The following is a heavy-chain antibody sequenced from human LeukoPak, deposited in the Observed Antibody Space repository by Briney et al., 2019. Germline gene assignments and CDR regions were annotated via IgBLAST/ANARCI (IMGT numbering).Heavy chain of an antibody. CDR3: ARGNSYYGEPTSYYYYYYMDV. D-gene: IGHD4-17*01. Sequence: SETLSLTCTVSGYSISSGYYWGWIRQPPGKGLEWIGSIYHSGSTYYDPSLKSRVTISVDTSKNQFSLKLSSVTAADTAVYYCARGNSYYGEPTSYYYYYYMDVWGKGTTVTVSS. J-gene: IGHJ6*03. CDR1: GYSISSGYY. V-gene: IGHV4-38-2*02. CDR2: IYHSGST.